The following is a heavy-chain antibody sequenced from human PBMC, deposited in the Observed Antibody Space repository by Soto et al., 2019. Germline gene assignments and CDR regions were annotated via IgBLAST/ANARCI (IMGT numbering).Heavy chain of an antibody. CDR1: GGSIISYY. V-gene: IGHV4-59*01. D-gene: IGHD3-3*01. CDR2: IYYSGST. Sequence: SETLSLTCTVSGGSIISYYCIFIRHPPFKGLEWIGYIYYSGSTNYNPSLKSRVTISVDTSKNQFSLKLSSVTAADTAVYYCARDFVTIFGVASGGMDVWGQGTTVTVSS. J-gene: IGHJ6*02. CDR3: ARDFVTIFGVASGGMDV.